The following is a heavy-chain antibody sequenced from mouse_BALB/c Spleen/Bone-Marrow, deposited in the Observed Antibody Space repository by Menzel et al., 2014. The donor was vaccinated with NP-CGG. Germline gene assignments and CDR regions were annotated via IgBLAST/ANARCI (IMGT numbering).Heavy chain of an antibody. V-gene: IGHV4-1*02. Sequence: EVKVVESGGGLVQPGGSLKLSCAASGFDFSRYWMSWVRQAPGKGLEWIGEIDPDSSTINYTPSLQDKFIISRDNAKNALYRQMSKGRSEDIALYYCEREIPQGAMDDGGKGTSVTVSS. J-gene: IGHJ4*01. CDR3: EREIPQGAMDD. CDR1: GFDFSRYW. CDR2: IDPDSSTI.